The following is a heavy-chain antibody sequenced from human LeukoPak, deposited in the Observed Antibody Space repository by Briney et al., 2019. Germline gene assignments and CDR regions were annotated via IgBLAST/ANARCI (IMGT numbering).Heavy chain of an antibody. CDR1: GYTFTSYG. V-gene: IGHV1-18*01. CDR3: ARVPEDIVVVPAALPDY. D-gene: IGHD2-2*01. J-gene: IGHJ4*02. Sequence: ASVKVSCKASGYTFTSYGISWVRQAPGQGLEWMGWISAYNGNTNYAQKLQGRVTMTTDTSTSIAYMELRSLKSDDTAVYYCARVPEDIVVVPAALPDYWGQGTLVTVSS. CDR2: ISAYNGNT.